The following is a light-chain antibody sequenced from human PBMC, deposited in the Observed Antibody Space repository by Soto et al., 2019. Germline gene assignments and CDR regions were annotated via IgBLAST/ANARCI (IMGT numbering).Light chain of an antibody. CDR2: IAS. CDR1: QGISSH. Sequence: DIQLTQSPSFLSASVGDRVTITCRASQGISSHLAWYQQKPGKAPKLLIYIASTLQSGVPSRFSGSGSGTEFTLTISSLQPEDFATYDCQQLNPYLSLPFGGGTKVEIK. J-gene: IGKJ4*01. CDR3: QQLNPYLSLP. V-gene: IGKV1-9*01.